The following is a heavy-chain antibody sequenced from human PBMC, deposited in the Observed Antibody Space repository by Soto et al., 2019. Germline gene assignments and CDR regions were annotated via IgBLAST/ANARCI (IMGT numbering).Heavy chain of an antibody. V-gene: IGHV5-51*01. Sequence: PGESLKISCKGSGYSFTSYWIGWVRQMPGKGLGWMGIIYPGDSDTRYSPSFQGQVTISADKSISTAYLQWSSLKASDTAMYYCARLDDNGGNSFAFDIWGQGTMVTVSS. J-gene: IGHJ3*02. CDR3: ARLDDNGGNSFAFDI. D-gene: IGHD2-21*02. CDR1: GYSFTSYW. CDR2: IYPGDSDT.